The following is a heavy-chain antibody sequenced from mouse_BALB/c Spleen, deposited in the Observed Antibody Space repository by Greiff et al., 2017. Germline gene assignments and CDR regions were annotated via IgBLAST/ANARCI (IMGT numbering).Heavy chain of an antibody. CDR3: ARHEETHYFDY. CDR2: FYPGSGSI. V-gene: IGHV1-62-2*01. Sequence: QLQQSGAELGKPGASVKLSCQASGYTFPQYIIHWVKQRSGQGLEWIGWFYPGSGSIKYNEKFKDKATLTADKSSSTVYMELSRLTSEDSAVYFCARHEETHYFDYWGQGTTLTVSS. J-gene: IGHJ2*01. CDR1: GYTFPQYI.